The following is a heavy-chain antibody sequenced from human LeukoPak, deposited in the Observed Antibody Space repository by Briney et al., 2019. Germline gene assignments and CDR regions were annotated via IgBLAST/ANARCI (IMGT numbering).Heavy chain of an antibody. CDR2: ISAYNGNT. D-gene: IGHD1-26*01. V-gene: IGHV1-18*01. J-gene: IGHJ4*02. CDR1: GFVFTSYG. CDR3: ARNLRESGSYAFDY. Sequence: ASVKVSCKASGFVFTSYGFTWVRQAPGQGLEWMGWISAYNGNTNYAQKLQGRVTMTTDTSTSTAYMELRSLRSDDTAVYYCARNLRESGSYAFDYWGQGTLVTVSS.